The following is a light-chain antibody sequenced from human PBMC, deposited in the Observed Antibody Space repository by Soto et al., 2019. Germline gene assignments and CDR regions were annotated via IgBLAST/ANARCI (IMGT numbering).Light chain of an antibody. J-gene: IGKJ5*01. CDR3: QQLYRYPIT. CDR1: QGISNS. Sequence: DVQLTQSPSFMSLSAGDRVTITCRASQGISNSLAWYQQKPGKAPKLLIYSASTLQSGVPSRFRGGFSGTEFTLTISRLQPEDFETYYCQQLYRYPITFGQGTRLEIK. V-gene: IGKV1-9*01. CDR2: SAS.